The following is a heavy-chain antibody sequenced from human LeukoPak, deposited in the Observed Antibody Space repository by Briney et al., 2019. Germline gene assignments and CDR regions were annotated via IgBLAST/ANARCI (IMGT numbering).Heavy chain of an antibody. V-gene: IGHV4-34*01. CDR3: ARGFNNRGAFDI. D-gene: IGHD1-14*01. CDR1: GGSFSGYY. Sequence: PSETLSLTCAVYGGSFSGYYWSWIRQPPGKGLEWIGEINHSGSTNYNPSLKSRVTISVDTSKNQFSLKLSSVTAADTAVYYCARGFNNRGAFDIWGQGTMVTVSS. J-gene: IGHJ3*02. CDR2: INHSGST.